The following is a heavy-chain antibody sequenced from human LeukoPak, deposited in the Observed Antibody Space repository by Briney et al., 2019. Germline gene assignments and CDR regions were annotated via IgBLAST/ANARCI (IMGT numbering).Heavy chain of an antibody. CDR2: ISAYNGNT. CDR1: GYTFTSYG. CDR3: ARDSGRYSYGYGWFDP. D-gene: IGHD5-18*01. Sequence: ASVKVSCKASGYTFTSYGISWVRQAPGQGLEWMGWISAYNGNTNYAQKLQGRVTMTTDTSTSTAYMELRSLRSDDTAVYYCARDSGRYSYGYGWFDPWGQGTLVTVSS. V-gene: IGHV1-18*01. J-gene: IGHJ5*02.